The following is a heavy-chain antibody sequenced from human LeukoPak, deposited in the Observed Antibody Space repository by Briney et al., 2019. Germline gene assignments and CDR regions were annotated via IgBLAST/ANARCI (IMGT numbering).Heavy chain of an antibody. D-gene: IGHD6-13*01. CDR2: IYSGGTT. J-gene: IGHJ4*02. CDR1: GFTVSSNY. Sequence: GGSLRLSCAASGFTVSSNYMSWVRQAPGKGLGWVSVIYSGGTTNYADSVKGRFTISRDNSKNTLFLQMNRLRAEDTAVYYCARGGYSSSWYHFDYWGQGTLVTVSS. CDR3: ARGGYSSSWYHFDY. V-gene: IGHV3-53*01.